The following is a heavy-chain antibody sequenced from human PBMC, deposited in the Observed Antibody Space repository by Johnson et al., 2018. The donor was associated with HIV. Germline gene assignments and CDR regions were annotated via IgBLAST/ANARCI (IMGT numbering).Heavy chain of an antibody. CDR2: IWYDGSNR. Sequence: QVQLVESGGGVVQPGRSLRVSCAASGFTFSSYGMHWVRQAPGKGLEWVAVIWYDGSNRYYADSVKGRFTISRDNSKNTLYLQMNSLRAEDTAVYYCARDKGLGDAFDIWGQGTMVTVSS. CDR3: ARDKGLGDAFDI. D-gene: IGHD3-16*01. CDR1: GFTFSSYG. J-gene: IGHJ3*02. V-gene: IGHV3-33*01.